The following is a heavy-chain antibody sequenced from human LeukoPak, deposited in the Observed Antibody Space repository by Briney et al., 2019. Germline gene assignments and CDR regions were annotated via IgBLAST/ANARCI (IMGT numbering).Heavy chain of an antibody. CDR1: GGSISSYF. CDR2: IYYSGST. CDR3: ARFEYSSSSGLDV. J-gene: IGHJ6*04. V-gene: IGHV4-59*01. Sequence: SETLFLSCTVYGGSISSYFWSWIRQPPRKGLEWIGYIYYSGSTNYNPSLKSRVTISVDTSKSQFSLKLSSVTAADTAVYYCARFEYSSSSGLDVWGKGTTVTVSS. D-gene: IGHD6-6*01.